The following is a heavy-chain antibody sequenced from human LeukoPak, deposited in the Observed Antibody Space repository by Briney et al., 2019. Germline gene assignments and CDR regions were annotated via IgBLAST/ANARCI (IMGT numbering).Heavy chain of an antibody. D-gene: IGHD3-10*01. V-gene: IGHV3-20*04. CDR1: GFIFENNG. CDR2: INWNGGSI. Sequence: PGGSLRLSCAASGFIFENNGMSWVRQIPGKGLEWVSGINWNGGSIGYADSVKGRFTISRDNARNSLYLQMNSLRAEDTALYYCARPLMYYYGSETYFWFDPWGQGTLVTVSS. J-gene: IGHJ5*02. CDR3: ARPLMYYYGSETYFWFDP.